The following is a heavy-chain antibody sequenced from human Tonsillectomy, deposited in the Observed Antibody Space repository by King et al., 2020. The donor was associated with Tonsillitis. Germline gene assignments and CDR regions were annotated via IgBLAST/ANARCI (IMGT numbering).Heavy chain of an antibody. J-gene: IGHJ3*02. CDR3: ARELRLRYCSGGSCHDAFDI. CDR1: GFTFSDYY. D-gene: IGHD2-15*01. V-gene: IGHV3-72*01. Sequence: VQLVESGGDSVQPGGSLRLSCAASGFTFSDYYMDWVRQAPGKGLEWVGRSRNKANSYFTEYAASGKGRFTISRDDSRNSVYLKMNSRRTEDTAGSYCARELRLRYCSGGSCHDAFDIWGQGTVVTVSS. CDR2: SRNKANSYFT.